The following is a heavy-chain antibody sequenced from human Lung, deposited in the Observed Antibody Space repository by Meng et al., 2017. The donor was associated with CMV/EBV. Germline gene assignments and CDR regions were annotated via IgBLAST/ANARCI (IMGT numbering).Heavy chain of an antibody. CDR1: GYTLSSYD. CDR2: MDPNSGNT. Sequence: KASGYTLSSYDINWVRQATGLGLEWMGWMDPNSGNTGYAQKFQGRVTFTRNTSISTAYMELSSLRSEDTAVYYCARARIAALLAFDHWGQGTLVTVSS. V-gene: IGHV1-8*03. D-gene: IGHD6-13*01. CDR3: ARARIAALLAFDH. J-gene: IGHJ4*02.